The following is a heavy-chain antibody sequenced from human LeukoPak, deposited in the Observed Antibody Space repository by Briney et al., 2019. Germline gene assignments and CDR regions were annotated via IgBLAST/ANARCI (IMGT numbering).Heavy chain of an antibody. CDR2: IYTSGST. D-gene: IGHD6-19*01. CDR3: ARADGGWYYFDY. J-gene: IGHJ4*02. V-gene: IGHV4-61*02. Sequence: SETLSLTCTVSGGSISSGSYYWSWIRQPAGKGLEWIGRIYTSGSTNYNPSLKSRVTISVGTSKNQFSLKLSSVTAADTAVYYCARADGGWYYFDYWGQGTLVTVSS. CDR1: GGSISSGSYY.